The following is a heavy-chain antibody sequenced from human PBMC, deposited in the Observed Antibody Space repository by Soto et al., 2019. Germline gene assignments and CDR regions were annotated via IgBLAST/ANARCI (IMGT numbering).Heavy chain of an antibody. D-gene: IGHD2-15*01. CDR1: GGTFSTYV. CDR3: ARCSGGSCCLDY. Sequence: ASVKVSCKASGGTFSTYVISWVRQAPGKGLEWMGGFDPEDGETIYAQKFQGRVTMTEDTSTDTAYMELSSLRSEDTAVYYCARCSGGSCCLDYWGQGTLVTVSS. J-gene: IGHJ4*02. CDR2: FDPEDGET. V-gene: IGHV1-24*01.